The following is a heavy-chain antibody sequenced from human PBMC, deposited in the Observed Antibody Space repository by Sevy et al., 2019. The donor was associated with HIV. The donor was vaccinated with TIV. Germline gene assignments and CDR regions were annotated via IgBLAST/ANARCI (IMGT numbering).Heavy chain of an antibody. Sequence: GGSLRLSCAASGITVSNKHMSWVRQAPGKGLEWVSLINSAGNTYYAGSAKGRFTISRDNSNNTLDLQMNRLTAEDTAVYYCLTGRGYLQDSWGQGTLVTVSS. V-gene: IGHV3-66*02. CDR3: LTGRGYLQDS. D-gene: IGHD5-18*01. CDR2: INSAGNT. J-gene: IGHJ4*02. CDR1: GITVSNKH.